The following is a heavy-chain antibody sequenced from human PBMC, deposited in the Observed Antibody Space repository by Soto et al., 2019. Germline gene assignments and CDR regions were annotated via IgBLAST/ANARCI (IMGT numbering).Heavy chain of an antibody. CDR3: AKLVRDDVRGSDLDH. D-gene: IGHD3-10*02. CDR2: FYYSGTT. V-gene: IGHV4-28*04. Sequence: PADTLSLTCTVRGYSISASYSKWAWIRQPPGKGLEWIGTFYYSGTTSQNPPLRSRITISGDTSRNQFSLNLRSVTAADRGVYYCAKLVRDDVRGSDLDHWGQGTLVTVSS. CDR1: GYSISASYSK. J-gene: IGHJ4*02.